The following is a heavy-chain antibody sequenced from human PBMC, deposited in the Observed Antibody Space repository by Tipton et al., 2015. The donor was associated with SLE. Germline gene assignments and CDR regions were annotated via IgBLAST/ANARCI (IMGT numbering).Heavy chain of an antibody. CDR1: GFTFSSYA. D-gene: IGHD1-26*01. CDR3: ARDYSRTARYYYGMDV. V-gene: IGHV3-30-3*01. J-gene: IGHJ6*02. Sequence: RSLRLSCSASGFTFSSYAMHWVRQAPGKGLEWVAVISYDGSNKYYADSVKGRFTISRDNSKNTLYLQMNSLRAEDTAVYYCARDYSRTARYYYGMDVWGQGTTVTVSS. CDR2: ISYDGSNK.